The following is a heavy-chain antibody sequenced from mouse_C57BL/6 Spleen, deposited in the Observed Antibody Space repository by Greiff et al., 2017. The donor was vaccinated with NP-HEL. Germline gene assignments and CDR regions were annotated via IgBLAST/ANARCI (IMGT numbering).Heavy chain of an antibody. CDR2: ISSGGSYT. J-gene: IGHJ2*01. V-gene: IGHV5-6*01. CDR1: GFTFSSYG. CDR3: ARDVSY. Sequence: EVQLVESGGDLVKPGGSLKLSCAASGFTFSSYGMSWVRQTPDKRLEWVATISSGGSYTYYPDSVKGRFTISRDNAKNTLYLQMSSLKSEDTAMYYCARDVSYWGQGTTLTVSS.